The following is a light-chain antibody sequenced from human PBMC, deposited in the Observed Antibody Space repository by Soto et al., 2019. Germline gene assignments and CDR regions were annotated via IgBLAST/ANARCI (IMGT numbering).Light chain of an antibody. J-gene: IGLJ1*01. CDR3: QSYDSSLYV. Sequence: QSVLTQPPSVSGAPGQRVTISCTGRSSNIGAGYDVHWYQQLPGTAPKLLIYGNSNRTSGVPDRFSGSKSGTSASLAITGIQAEDEADYYCQSYDSSLYVFGTGTKLTVL. CDR1: SSNIGAGYD. CDR2: GNS. V-gene: IGLV1-40*01.